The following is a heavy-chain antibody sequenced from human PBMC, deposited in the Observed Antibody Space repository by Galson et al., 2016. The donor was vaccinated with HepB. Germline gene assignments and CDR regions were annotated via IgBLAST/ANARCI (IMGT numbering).Heavy chain of an antibody. V-gene: IGHV3-23*01. CDR1: GFTFSSYG. Sequence: SLRLSCAASGFTFSSYGMAWVRQAPGKGLEWVSSTDGNGDDTYHADSVKGRFTVSRDNSKNTLYLQMNSLRVEDTALYYCAKDLNAGVGGVVTYIDYWGQGTLVTVAS. J-gene: IGHJ4*02. CDR3: AKDLNAGVGGVVTYIDY. D-gene: IGHD3-10*01. CDR2: TDGNGDDT.